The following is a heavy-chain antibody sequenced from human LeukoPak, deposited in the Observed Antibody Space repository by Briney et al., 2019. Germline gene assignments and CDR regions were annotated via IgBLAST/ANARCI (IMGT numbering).Heavy chain of an antibody. CDR2: IRYDGSNK. Sequence: GGSLRLSCTASGITLSNYAMSWVRQAPGKGLEWVAFIRYDGSNKYYADSVKGRFTISRDNTKNTLYLQMNSLRAEDTAVYYCAKNLVSYGDYYFDYWGQGTLVTVSS. J-gene: IGHJ4*02. D-gene: IGHD4-17*01. V-gene: IGHV3-30*02. CDR1: GITLSNYA. CDR3: AKNLVSYGDYYFDY.